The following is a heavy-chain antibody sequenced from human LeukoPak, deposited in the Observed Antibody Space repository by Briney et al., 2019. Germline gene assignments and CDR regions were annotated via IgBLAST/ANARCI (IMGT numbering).Heavy chain of an antibody. Sequence: GGSLRLSCAASGFTFSSYWMSWVRQGPGKGLEWVANINQGGSEIYYADSVKGRFTISRDNAKNSLYLQMNSLRAEDTAVYYCARGPSYCGTNCYYYFDYWGQGTLVTVSS. J-gene: IGHJ4*02. CDR2: INQGGSEI. D-gene: IGHD2-21*01. CDR1: GFTFSSYW. CDR3: ARGPSYCGTNCYYYFDY. V-gene: IGHV3-7*01.